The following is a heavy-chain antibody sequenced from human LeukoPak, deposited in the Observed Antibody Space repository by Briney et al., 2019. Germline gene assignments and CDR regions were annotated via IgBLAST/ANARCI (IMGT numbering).Heavy chain of an antibody. Sequence: GGSLRLSCAASGFTFSSYAMHWVRQAPGKGLEWVGVISYDGSNKYYADSVKGRFTISRDNSKNTLYLQMNSLRAEDTAVYYCARSYYDFWRGYLFWYYYYGMDVWGQGTTVTLSS. CDR2: ISYDGSNK. D-gene: IGHD3-3*01. V-gene: IGHV3-30-3*01. CDR1: GFTFSSYA. CDR3: ARSYYDFWRGYLFWYYYYGMDV. J-gene: IGHJ6*02.